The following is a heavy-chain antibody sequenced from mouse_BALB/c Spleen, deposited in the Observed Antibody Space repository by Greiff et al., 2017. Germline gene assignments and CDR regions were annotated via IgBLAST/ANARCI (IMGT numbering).Heavy chain of an antibody. J-gene: IGHJ1*01. CDR3: ARGNFYWYFDV. V-gene: IGHV5-2*03. CDR1: EYEFPSHD. CDR2: INSDGGST. Sequence: EVKVEESGGGLVQPGESLKLSCESNEYEFPSHDMSWVRKTPEKRLELVAAINSDGGSTYYPDTMERRFIISRDNTKKTLYLQMSSLRSEDTALYYCARGNFYWYFDVWGAGTTVTVSS.